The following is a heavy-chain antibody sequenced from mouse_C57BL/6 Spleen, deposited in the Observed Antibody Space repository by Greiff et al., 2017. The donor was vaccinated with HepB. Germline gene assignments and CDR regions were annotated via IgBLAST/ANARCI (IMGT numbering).Heavy chain of an antibody. Sequence: VQLQQPGAELVRPGTSVKLSCKASGYTFTSYWMHWVKQRPGQGLEWIGVIDPSDSYTNYNQKFKGKATLTVDTSSSTAYMQLSSLTSEDSAVYYCARGRGQGFAYWGQGTLVTVSA. CDR1: GYTFTSYW. CDR3: ARGRGQGFAY. V-gene: IGHV1-59*01. D-gene: IGHD3-3*01. J-gene: IGHJ3*01. CDR2: IDPSDSYT.